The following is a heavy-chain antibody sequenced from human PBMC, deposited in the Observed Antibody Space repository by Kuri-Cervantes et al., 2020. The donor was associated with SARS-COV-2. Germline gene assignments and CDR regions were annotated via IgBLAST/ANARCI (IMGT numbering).Heavy chain of an antibody. CDR3: AGTTKLVGATIFDY. J-gene: IGHJ4*02. Sequence: GSLRLSCTVSGYSISSGYYWGWIRQPPGKGLEWIGSIYHSGSTYYNPSLKSRVTISVDTSKNQFSLKLSFVTAADTAVYYCAGTTKLVGATIFDYWGQGTLVTVSS. V-gene: IGHV4-38-2*02. D-gene: IGHD1-26*01. CDR2: IYHSGST. CDR1: GYSISSGYY.